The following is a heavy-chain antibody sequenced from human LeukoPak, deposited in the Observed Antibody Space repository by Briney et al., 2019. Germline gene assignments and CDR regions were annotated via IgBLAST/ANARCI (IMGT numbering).Heavy chain of an antibody. J-gene: IGHJ6*04. CDR1: GFTFSSYG. Sequence: PGGTLRLSCAASGFTFSSYGMSWVRQAPGKGLEWVSSISSSSSYIYYADSVKGRSTISRDNAKNSLYLQMNSLRAEDTAVYYCAELGITMIGGVWGKGTAVTISS. CDR3: AELGITMIGGV. D-gene: IGHD3-10*02. V-gene: IGHV3-21*01. CDR2: ISSSSSYI.